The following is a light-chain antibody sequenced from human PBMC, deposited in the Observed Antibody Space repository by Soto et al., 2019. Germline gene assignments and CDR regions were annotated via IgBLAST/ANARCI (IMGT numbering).Light chain of an antibody. V-gene: IGKV3-20*01. CDR3: QQFSSSPFT. CDR2: GAS. CDR1: QSVRSGF. J-gene: IGKJ3*01. Sequence: EIVLTQSPGTLSLSPGEGATLSCRASQSVRSGFLAWYQQKPGQPPRLLIYGASSRATDIPDRFSGSGSGTDFTLTISRLEPEDFAVYYCQQFSSSPFTFGPGTRVEI.